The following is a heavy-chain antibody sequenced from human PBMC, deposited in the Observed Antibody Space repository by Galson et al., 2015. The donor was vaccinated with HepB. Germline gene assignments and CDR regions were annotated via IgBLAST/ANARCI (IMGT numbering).Heavy chain of an antibody. Sequence: PALVKPTQTLTLTCTFSGFSLSTSGVGVGWIRQPPGKALEWLALIYWDDDKRYSPSLKSRLTITKDTSKNQVVLTMTNMDPVDTATYYCAHKGHYCSSTSCHNWFDPWGQGTLVTVSS. CDR1: GFSLSTSGVG. V-gene: IGHV2-5*02. CDR2: IYWDDDK. CDR3: AHKGHYCSSTSCHNWFDP. D-gene: IGHD2-2*01. J-gene: IGHJ5*02.